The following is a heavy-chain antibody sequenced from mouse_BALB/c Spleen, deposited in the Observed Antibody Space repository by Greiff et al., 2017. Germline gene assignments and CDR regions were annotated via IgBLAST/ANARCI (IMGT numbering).Heavy chain of an antibody. CDR3: ARQDYGSSLLAY. J-gene: IGHJ3*01. CDR1: GFTFSSYA. D-gene: IGHD1-1*01. Sequence: EVKLVESGGGLVKPGGSLKLSCAASGFTFSSYAMSWVRQTPEKRLEWVATISSGGSYTYYPDSVKGRFTISRDNAKNTLYLQMSSLRSEDTAMYYCARQDYGSSLLAYWGQGTLVTVSA. CDR2: ISSGGSYT. V-gene: IGHV5-9-3*01.